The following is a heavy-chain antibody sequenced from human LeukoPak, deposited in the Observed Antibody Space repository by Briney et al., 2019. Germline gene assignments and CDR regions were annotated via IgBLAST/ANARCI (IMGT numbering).Heavy chain of an antibody. V-gene: IGHV3-23*01. Sequence: GGSLRLSCAAAGFPFSSYKMNWVRRAPGKELEWVSVISETDGSTFYADSVKGRFTISRDNSENMLYLQMNSLRVEDTAIYSCAKDCPWCGLEVWGKGPRSPSP. CDR3: AKDCPWCGLEV. CDR1: GFPFSSYK. J-gene: IGHJ6*01. D-gene: IGHD2-15*01. CDR2: ISETDGST.